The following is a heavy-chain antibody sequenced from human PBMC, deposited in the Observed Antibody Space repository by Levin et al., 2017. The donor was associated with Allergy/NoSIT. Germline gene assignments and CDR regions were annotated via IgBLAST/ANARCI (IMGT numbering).Heavy chain of an antibody. V-gene: IGHV1-18*01. CDR3: ARDESWGGYGSGSYYAV. J-gene: IGHJ4*02. CDR2: ISAYNGNT. D-gene: IGHD3-10*01. CDR1: GYTFTSYG. Sequence: ASVKVSCKASGYTFTSYGISWVRQAPGQGLEWMGWISAYNGNTNYAQKLQGRVTMTTDTSTSTAYMELRSLRSDDTAVYYCARDESWGGYGSGSYYAVWGQGTLVTVSS.